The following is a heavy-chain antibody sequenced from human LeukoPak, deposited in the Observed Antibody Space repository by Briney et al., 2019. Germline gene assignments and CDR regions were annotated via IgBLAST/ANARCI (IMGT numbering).Heavy chain of an antibody. CDR1: GASISSSSYY. J-gene: IGHJ5*02. D-gene: IGHD7-27*01. Sequence: SETLSLTCTVSGASISSSSYYWGWIRQPPGKGLEWIGSIYYSGSTYYNPSIQSRLTISVDTSKNQFSLKLSSVTAADTAVYYCATWGSRGRFDPWGQGTLVTVSS. CDR2: IYYSGST. V-gene: IGHV4-39*01. CDR3: ATWGSRGRFDP.